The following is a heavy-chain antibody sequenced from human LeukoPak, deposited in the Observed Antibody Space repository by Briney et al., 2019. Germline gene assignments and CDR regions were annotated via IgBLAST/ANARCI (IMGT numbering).Heavy chain of an antibody. V-gene: IGHV4-59*01. Sequence: PSETLSLTCTVSGGSISSYYWSWIRQPPGKGLEWIGYIYYSGSTNYNPSLKSRVTISVDTSKNQFSLKLSSVTAADTAVYYCATGPYGDYDGGWFDPWGQGTLVTVSS. CDR1: GGSISSYY. D-gene: IGHD4-17*01. CDR3: ATGPYGDYDGGWFDP. CDR2: IYYSGST. J-gene: IGHJ5*02.